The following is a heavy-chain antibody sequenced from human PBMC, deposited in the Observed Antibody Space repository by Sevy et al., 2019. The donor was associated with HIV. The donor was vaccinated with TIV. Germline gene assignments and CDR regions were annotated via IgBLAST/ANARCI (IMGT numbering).Heavy chain of an antibody. D-gene: IGHD6-13*01. CDR3: AKGYSSSRSAFDI. Sequence: SLRLSCAASGFTFDDYAMHWVRQAPGKGLEWVSGISWNSGSIGYADSVKGRFTISRDNAKNSLYLQMNSLRAEDTALYYCAKGYSSSRSAFDIWGQGTMVTVSS. CDR1: GFTFDDYA. J-gene: IGHJ3*02. V-gene: IGHV3-9*01. CDR2: ISWNSGSI.